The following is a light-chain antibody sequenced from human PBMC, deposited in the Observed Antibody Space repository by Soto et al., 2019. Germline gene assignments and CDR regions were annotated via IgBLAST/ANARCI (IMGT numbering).Light chain of an antibody. CDR1: SSDIGGYNY. Sequence: QSVLTQPASVSGSPGQSITISCTGSSSDIGGYNYVSWYQQHPGKVRKLMIFDVSNRPSGVSNRFSGSKSGNTASLTISGLQAEDEADYYCSSYTVSSARVFATGTKLTVL. CDR2: DVS. J-gene: IGLJ1*01. CDR3: SSYTVSSARV. V-gene: IGLV2-14*01.